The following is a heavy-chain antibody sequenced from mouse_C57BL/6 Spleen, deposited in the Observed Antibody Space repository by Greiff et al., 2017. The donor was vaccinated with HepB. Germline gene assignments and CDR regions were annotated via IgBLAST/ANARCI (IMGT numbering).Heavy chain of an antibody. CDR1: GYTFTDYY. Sequence: QVQLKESGAELVRPGASVKLSCKASGYTFTDYYINWVKQRPGQGLEWIARIYPRSGNTYYNEKFKGKATLTAEKSSSTAYMQLSSLTSEDSAVYFCARTVVAGAGFDYWGQGTTLTVSS. D-gene: IGHD1-1*01. CDR3: ARTVVAGAGFDY. CDR2: IYPRSGNT. J-gene: IGHJ2*01. V-gene: IGHV1-76*01.